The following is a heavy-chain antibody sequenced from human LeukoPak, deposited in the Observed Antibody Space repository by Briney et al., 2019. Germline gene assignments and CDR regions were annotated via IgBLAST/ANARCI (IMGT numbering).Heavy chain of an antibody. CDR1: GGSFSGYY. V-gene: IGHV4-34*01. CDR2: INHSGST. D-gene: IGHD3-10*01. Sequence: SETLSLTCAVYGGSFSGYYWSWIRQPPGKGLEWIGEINHSGSTNYNPSLKSRVTISVDTSKNQFSLKLSSVTAADTAVYYCAREGLLWFGEKGYWGQGTLVTVSS. J-gene: IGHJ4*02. CDR3: AREGLLWFGEKGY.